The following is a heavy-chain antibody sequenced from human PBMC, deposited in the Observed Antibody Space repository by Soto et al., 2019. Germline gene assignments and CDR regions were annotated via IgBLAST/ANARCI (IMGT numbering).Heavy chain of an antibody. CDR1: GFTFSSYG. J-gene: IGHJ6*02. V-gene: IGHV3-33*01. CDR2: IWYDGSNK. Sequence: LRLSCAASGFTFSSYGMHWVRQAPGKGLEWVAVIWYDGSNKYYADSVKGRFTISRDNSKNTLYLQMNSLRAEDTAVYYCARDPRTYYDFWSGQYGMDVWGQGTTVTVSS. D-gene: IGHD3-3*01. CDR3: ARDPRTYYDFWSGQYGMDV.